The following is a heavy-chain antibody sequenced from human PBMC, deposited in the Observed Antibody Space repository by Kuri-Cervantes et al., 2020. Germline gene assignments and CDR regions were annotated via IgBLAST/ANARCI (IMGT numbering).Heavy chain of an antibody. CDR2: ISSSSSYI. CDR3: ARDFLQYSSSWGLDY. D-gene: IGHD6-6*01. CDR1: GFTFSSYS. Sequence: LSLTCAASGFTFSSYSMNWVRQAPGKGLEWVSSISSSSSYIYYADSVKGRFTISRDNAKNSLYLQMNSLRAEDTAVYYCARDFLQYSSSWGLDYWGQGTLVTVSS. J-gene: IGHJ4*02. V-gene: IGHV3-21*01.